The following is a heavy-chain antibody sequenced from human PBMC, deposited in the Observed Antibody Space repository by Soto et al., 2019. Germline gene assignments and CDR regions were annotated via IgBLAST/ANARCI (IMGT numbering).Heavy chain of an antibody. V-gene: IGHV3-21*06. D-gene: IGHD4-17*01. CDR2: VSGSSSYI. CDR1: GFNFRNFN. Sequence: GSLRLSCEGSGFNFRNFNMIWVRQAPGKGLEWVSSVSGSSSYIYYADSVKGRFTVSRDNANNLVFLQMNGLRPEDTAMYYCARDLRGHYGPWGQGTMVTVSS. J-gene: IGHJ3*01. CDR3: ARDLRGHYGP.